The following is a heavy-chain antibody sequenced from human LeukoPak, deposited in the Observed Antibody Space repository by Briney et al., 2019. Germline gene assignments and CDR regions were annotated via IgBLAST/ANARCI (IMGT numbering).Heavy chain of an antibody. CDR3: ARSYVDIVATIGWFDP. CDR2: INPNSGGT. V-gene: IGHV1-2*02. CDR1: GYTFTGYY. Sequence: ASVKVSCKASGYTFTGYYMHWVRQAPGQGLEWMGWINPNSGGTNYAQKFQGRVTMTRDTSISTAYMELSRLRSDDTAVYYCARSYVDIVATIGWFDPWGQGTLVTVSS. D-gene: IGHD5-12*01. J-gene: IGHJ5*02.